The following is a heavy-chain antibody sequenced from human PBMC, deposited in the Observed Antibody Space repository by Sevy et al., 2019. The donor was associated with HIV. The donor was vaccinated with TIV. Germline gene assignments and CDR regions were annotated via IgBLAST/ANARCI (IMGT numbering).Heavy chain of an antibody. V-gene: IGHV3-21*01. Sequence: LGGSLRLSCAASGLRFSNYNMNWVRQAPGQGLEWVACISNSSSYIYYVDSVKGRFTISRDNAKNSLYLQMNSLRAEDTAVYYCASEKEQLVLWPYYGMDVWGQGTTVTVSS. CDR3: ASEKEQLVLWPYYGMDV. CDR1: GLRFSNYN. D-gene: IGHD6-13*01. J-gene: IGHJ6*02. CDR2: ISNSSSYI.